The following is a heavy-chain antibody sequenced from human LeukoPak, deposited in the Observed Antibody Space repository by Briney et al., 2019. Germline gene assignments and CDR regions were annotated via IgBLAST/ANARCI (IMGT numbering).Heavy chain of an antibody. CDR3: ARDRGLSSSWYGGIDY. J-gene: IGHJ4*02. CDR1: GFTFSSYA. Sequence: GRSLRLSCAASGFTFSSYAMSWVRQAPGKGLEWVSVIYSGGSTYYADSVKGRFTISRDNSKNTLYLQMNSLRAEDTAVYYCARDRGLSSSWYGGIDYWGQGTLVTVSS. CDR2: IYSGGST. V-gene: IGHV3-66*01. D-gene: IGHD6-13*01.